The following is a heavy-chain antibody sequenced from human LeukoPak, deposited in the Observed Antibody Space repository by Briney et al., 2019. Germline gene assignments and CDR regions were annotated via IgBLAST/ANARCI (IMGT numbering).Heavy chain of an antibody. CDR3: ARRSSGWCFDP. D-gene: IGHD6-19*01. CDR2: IYYSGST. V-gene: IGHV4-59*08. J-gene: IGHJ5*02. Sequence: PSETLSLTCTVSGGSISSYYWSWLRQPPGKGLEWIGYIYYSGSTNYNPSLKSRVTISVDTSKNQFSLKLSSVTAADTAVYYCARRSSGWCFDPWGQGTLVTVSS. CDR1: GGSISSYY.